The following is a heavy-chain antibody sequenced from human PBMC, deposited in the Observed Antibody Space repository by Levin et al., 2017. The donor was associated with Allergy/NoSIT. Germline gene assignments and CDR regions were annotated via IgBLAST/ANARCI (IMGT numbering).Heavy chain of an antibody. CDR1: GGTFSSYA. Sequence: SVKVSCKASGGTFSSYAISWVRQAPGQGLEWMGRIIPILGIANYAQKFQGRVTITADKSTSTAYMELSSLRSEDTAVYYCARGRGTGKYNWFDPWGQGTLVTVSS. D-gene: IGHD3-10*01. CDR2: IIPILGIA. J-gene: IGHJ5*02. CDR3: ARGRGTGKYNWFDP. V-gene: IGHV1-69*04.